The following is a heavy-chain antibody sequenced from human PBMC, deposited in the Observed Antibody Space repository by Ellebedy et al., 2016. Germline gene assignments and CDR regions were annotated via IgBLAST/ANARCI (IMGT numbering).Heavy chain of an antibody. D-gene: IGHD1-26*01. V-gene: IGHV1-18*01. J-gene: IGHJ3*02. CDR3: ARSLFQYSGSHDAFDI. CDR2: ISAYNGNT. Sequence: ASVKVSXXASGYTFTSYGISWVRQAPGQGLEWMGWISAYNGNTNYAQKLQGRVTMTTDTSTSTAYMELRSLRSDDTAVYYCARSLFQYSGSHDAFDIWGQGTMVTVSS. CDR1: GYTFTSYG.